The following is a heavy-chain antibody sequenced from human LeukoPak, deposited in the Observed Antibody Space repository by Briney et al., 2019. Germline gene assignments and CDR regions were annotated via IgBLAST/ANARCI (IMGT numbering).Heavy chain of an antibody. V-gene: IGHV5-10-1*01. J-gene: IGHJ4*02. D-gene: IGHD2-2*01. Sequence: GEPLKISCKGSGYSFTSYWITWVRQMPGKGLEWMGRINPSDSYTNYSPSFQGRVTISADKSISTAYLQWSSLKASDTAMYYCARAAGPARYWGQGTLVTVSS. CDR2: INPSDSYT. CDR3: ARAAGPARY. CDR1: GYSFTSYW.